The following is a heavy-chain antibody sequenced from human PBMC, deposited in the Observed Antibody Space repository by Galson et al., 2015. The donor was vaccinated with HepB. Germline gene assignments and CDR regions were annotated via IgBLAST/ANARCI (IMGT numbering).Heavy chain of an antibody. CDR3: ATTKFGSGAYWTFDI. CDR1: GFTLGSYF. Sequence: SLRLSCAGSGFTLGSYFMNWVRQAPGKGLEWVAYISTRSTYIYYADSLKGRFTISRDDAKNTMWLQMNSLRAEDTAVYYCATTKFGSGAYWTFDIWGQGTLVTVSS. D-gene: IGHD4/OR15-4a*01. CDR2: ISTRSTYI. V-gene: IGHV3-21*01. J-gene: IGHJ3*02.